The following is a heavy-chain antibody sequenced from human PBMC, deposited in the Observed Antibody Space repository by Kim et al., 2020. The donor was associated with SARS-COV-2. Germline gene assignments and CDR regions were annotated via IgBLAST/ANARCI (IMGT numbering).Heavy chain of an antibody. J-gene: IGHJ6*02. CDR2: IYYSGST. CDR3: ARLRRMPSSSWYGADRGSVNYYYYGMDV. D-gene: IGHD6-13*01. CDR1: GGSISSSSYY. V-gene: IGHV4-39*01. Sequence: SETLSLTCTVSGGSISSSSYYWGWIRQPPGKGLEWIGSIYYSGSTYYNPSLKSRVTISVDTSKNQFSLKLSSVTAADTAVYYCARLRRMPSSSWYGADRGSVNYYYYGMDVWGQGTTVTVSS.